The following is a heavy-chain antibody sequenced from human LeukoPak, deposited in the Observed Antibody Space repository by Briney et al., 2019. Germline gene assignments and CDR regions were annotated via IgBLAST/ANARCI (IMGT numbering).Heavy chain of an antibody. D-gene: IGHD2-15*01. J-gene: IGHJ4*02. CDR2: IYTSGST. Sequence: SETLSLTCTVSGGSISSYYWSWIRQPAGKGLEWIGRIYTSGSTNYNPSLKSRVTTSVDTSKNQFSLKLSSVTAADTVVYYCARDSRYCSGGSCPFDYWGQGTLVTVSS. V-gene: IGHV4-4*07. CDR3: ARDSRYCSGGSCPFDY. CDR1: GGSISSYY.